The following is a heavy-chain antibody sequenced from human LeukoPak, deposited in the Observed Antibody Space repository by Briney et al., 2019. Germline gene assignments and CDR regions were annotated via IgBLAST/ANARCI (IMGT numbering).Heavy chain of an antibody. CDR1: GYTFTGYY. Sequence: ASVKVSCKASGYTFTGYYMHWVRQAPGQGLEWMGWINPNSGGTNYAQKFQGRVTMTRDTSISTAYMELSRLRSDDTAVYYCARFPGIAVAGGTAFDIWGQGTMVTVSS. J-gene: IGHJ3*02. D-gene: IGHD6-19*01. V-gene: IGHV1-2*02. CDR3: ARFPGIAVAGGTAFDI. CDR2: INPNSGGT.